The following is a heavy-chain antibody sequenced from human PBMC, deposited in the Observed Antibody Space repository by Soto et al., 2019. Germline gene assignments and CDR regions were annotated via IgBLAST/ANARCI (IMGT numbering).Heavy chain of an antibody. J-gene: IGHJ6*02. D-gene: IGHD6-13*01. CDR3: ASSRFLAASVPGCLNYYDGMDV. CDR1: GYTFTSYY. Sequence: QVQLVQSGAEVKKPGASVKVSCKASGYTFTSYYMHWVRQAPVQGLSWMGIINPSGGSTSYAQKLPGRVPMTEATSTSTVYMALSSLRSAETAVYYCASSRFLAASVPGCLNYYDGMDVWVQETTVT. V-gene: IGHV1-46*04. CDR2: INPSGGST.